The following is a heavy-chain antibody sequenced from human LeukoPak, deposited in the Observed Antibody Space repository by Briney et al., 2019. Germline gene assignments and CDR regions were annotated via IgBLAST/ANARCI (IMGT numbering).Heavy chain of an antibody. CDR2: IYTSGST. J-gene: IGHJ4*02. V-gene: IGHV4-4*07. CDR1: GGSISSYY. CDR3: ARVWNYYGSGASDY. Sequence: SETLSLTCTVSGGSISSYYWSWIRQPAGKGLEWIGRIYTSGSTNYNPSLKSRVTMSVDTSKNQFSLKLSSVTAADTAVYYCARVWNYYGSGASDYWGQGTLVTVSS. D-gene: IGHD3-10*01.